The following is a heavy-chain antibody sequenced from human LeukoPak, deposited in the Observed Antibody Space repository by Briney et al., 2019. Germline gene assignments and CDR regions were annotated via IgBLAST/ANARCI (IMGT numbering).Heavy chain of an antibody. CDR1: GFTFSTHD. CDR3: AREYGHTAIFPGRLSPNFDY. CDR2: ISSSSSTI. V-gene: IGHV3-48*04. D-gene: IGHD3-16*01. Sequence: PGGSLRLSCAASGFTFSTHDLNWVRQAPGKGLEWVSYISSSSSTIYYADSVKGRFTISRDNAKNSLYLQMNSLRAEDTAVYYCAREYGHTAIFPGRLSPNFDYWGQGTLVTVSS. J-gene: IGHJ4*02.